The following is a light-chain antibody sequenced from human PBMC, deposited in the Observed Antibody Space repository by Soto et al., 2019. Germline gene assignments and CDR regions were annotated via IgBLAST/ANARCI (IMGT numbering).Light chain of an antibody. CDR1: SSNIGKNA. Sequence: QLVLTQPPSVSEAPRQRVTISCSGSSSNIGKNAVNWYQQLPGEAPRLLIYSNDLRPSRVSDRFSGSKSGTSASLAISGLPSEDEADYYCSTWDDNMSVVFGGGTQLTVL. CDR2: SND. J-gene: IGLJ7*01. CDR3: STWDDNMSVV. V-gene: IGLV1-36*01.